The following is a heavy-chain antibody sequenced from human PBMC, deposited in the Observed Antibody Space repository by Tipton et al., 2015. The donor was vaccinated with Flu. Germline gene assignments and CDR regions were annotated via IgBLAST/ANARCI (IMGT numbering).Heavy chain of an antibody. CDR3: VRHGCRAVAGSDYFQH. CDR1: GYSFTSYW. J-gene: IGHJ1*01. V-gene: IGHV5-51*01. D-gene: IGHD6-19*01. Sequence: VQLVQSGAEVKKPGESVKISCKGSGYSFTSYWIGWVRQMPGKGLEWMGVIDPGDSDTRYSPSFQGQVTISADKSISTAYLQWSSLKASDTAMYYCVRHGCRAVAGSDYFQHCGQRSMVIVAS. CDR2: IDPGDSDT.